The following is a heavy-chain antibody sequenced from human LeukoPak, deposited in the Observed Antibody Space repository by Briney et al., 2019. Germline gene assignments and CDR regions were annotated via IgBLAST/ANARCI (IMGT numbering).Heavy chain of an antibody. J-gene: IGHJ4*02. Sequence: ASVKVSCKASGYTFTSYGISWVRQAPGQGLEWMGWISAYNGNTNYAQKLQGRVTMTTDTSTSTAYMELRSLRSDDTAVYYCAREANYYDSSGYYSLFDYWGQGTLVTVSS. CDR3: AREANYYDSSGYYSLFDY. V-gene: IGHV1-18*01. CDR1: GYTFTSYG. CDR2: ISAYNGNT. D-gene: IGHD3-22*01.